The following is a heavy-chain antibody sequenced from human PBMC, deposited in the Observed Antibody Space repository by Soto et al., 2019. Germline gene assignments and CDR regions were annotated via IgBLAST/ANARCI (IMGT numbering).Heavy chain of an antibody. J-gene: IGHJ5*02. D-gene: IGHD6-19*01. CDR2: IKQDGSEK. CDR1: GFIFSSDW. Sequence: EVQLVESGGGVVQPGGSLRLSCAGSGFIFSSDWMKWVRQAPGKGLEWVANIKQDGSEKYYVDSVKGRFTISRDNSKNSLYLQINSLRAEDTAVYYYAGGTGWFTESWGQGTQVTVSS. V-gene: IGHV3-7*05. CDR3: AGGTGWFTES.